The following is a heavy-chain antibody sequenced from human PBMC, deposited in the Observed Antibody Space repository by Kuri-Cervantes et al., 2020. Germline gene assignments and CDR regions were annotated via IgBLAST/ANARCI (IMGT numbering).Heavy chain of an antibody. V-gene: IGHV1-18*01. CDR3: ARDRPRAVRGMTWDY. Sequence: ASVKVSCKASGYTFTSYGISWVRQAPGQGLEWMGWISAYNGDTNYAQKLQGRVTMTTDTSANTAYMELRGLTSDDTAVYYCARDRPRAVRGMTWDYWGQGTLVTVSS. D-gene: IGHD3-10*01. CDR1: GYTFTSYG. J-gene: IGHJ4*02. CDR2: ISAYNGDT.